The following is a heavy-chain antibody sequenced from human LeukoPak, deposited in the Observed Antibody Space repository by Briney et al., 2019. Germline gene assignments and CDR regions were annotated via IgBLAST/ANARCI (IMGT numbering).Heavy chain of an antibody. CDR1: NGSFNEYY. CDR2: INHGGRT. D-gene: IGHD3-9*01. J-gene: IGHJ6*03. V-gene: IGHV4-34*01. CDR3: ARDGPEVTYDILTAYSHYMDV. Sequence: SETLSLTCAVYNGSFNEYYWSWIRQSPGKGLEWIGEINHGGRTNYNPSPQSRVTISVDLSKNQFSLKMTSVTAADTAVYYCARDGPEVTYDILTAYSHYMDVWGKGTTVTVSS.